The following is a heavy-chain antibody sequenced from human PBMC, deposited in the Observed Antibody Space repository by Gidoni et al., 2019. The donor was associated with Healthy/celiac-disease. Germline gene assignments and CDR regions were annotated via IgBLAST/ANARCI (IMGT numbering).Heavy chain of an antibody. V-gene: IGHV3-33*01. CDR1: GFTFSSYG. J-gene: IGHJ4*02. Sequence: QVQLVESGGGVVQPGRSLRLSCAASGFTFSSYGMHWGRQAPGKGLEWVAVIWYDGSNKYYADSVKGRFTISRDNSKNTLYLQMNSLRAEDTAVYYCARDYYDSSGYFYLDYWGQGTLVTVSS. D-gene: IGHD3-22*01. CDR3: ARDYYDSSGYFYLDY. CDR2: IWYDGSNK.